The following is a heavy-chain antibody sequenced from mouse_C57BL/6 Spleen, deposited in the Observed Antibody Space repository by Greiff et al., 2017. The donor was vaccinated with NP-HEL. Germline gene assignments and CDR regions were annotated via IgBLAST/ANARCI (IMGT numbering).Heavy chain of an antibody. V-gene: IGHV1-64*01. CDR1: GYTFTSYW. CDR3: ARDYYGSRRYFDV. D-gene: IGHD1-1*01. Sequence: QVQLQQPGAELVKPGASVKLSCKASGYTFTSYWMHWVKQRPGQGLEWIGMIHPNSGSTNYNEKFKSKATLTVDKSSSTAYMQLSSLTSEDSAVYYCARDYYGSRRYFDVWGTGTTVTVSS. J-gene: IGHJ1*03. CDR2: IHPNSGST.